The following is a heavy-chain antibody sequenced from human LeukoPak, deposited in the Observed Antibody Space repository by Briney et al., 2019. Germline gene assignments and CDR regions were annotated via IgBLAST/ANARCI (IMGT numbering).Heavy chain of an antibody. J-gene: IGHJ4*02. CDR1: GFAFRNYW. CDR2: LSPDGSEK. CDR3: TRDGEGASHC. Sequence: GGSLRLSCAASGFAFRNYWMGWVRQAPGKGLEWVANLSPDGSEKYYLDSVKGRFTISRDNAMNSIYLQMSSLRVEDTAVYYCTRDGEGASHCWGQGTLVTVSS. V-gene: IGHV3-7*03. D-gene: IGHD1-26*01.